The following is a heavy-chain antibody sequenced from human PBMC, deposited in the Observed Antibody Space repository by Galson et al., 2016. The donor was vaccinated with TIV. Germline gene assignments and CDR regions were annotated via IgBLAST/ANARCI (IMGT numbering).Heavy chain of an antibody. V-gene: IGHV4-61*02. CDR3: ARTAYCAGDCRQVWFDY. CDR2: IYTSGNT. CDR1: GASVSGGSYF. D-gene: IGHD2-21*01. Sequence: TLSLTCTVSGASVSGGSYFWTWIRQPAGKGLEWIGRIYTSGNTNYNPSLKSRVTISVDTSNSQFSLRLTSVTAADTGVYYCARTAYCAGDCRQVWFDYWGPGTLVTISS. J-gene: IGHJ4*02.